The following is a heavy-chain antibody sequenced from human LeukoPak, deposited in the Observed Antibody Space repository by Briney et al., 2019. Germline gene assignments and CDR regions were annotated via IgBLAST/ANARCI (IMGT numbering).Heavy chain of an antibody. J-gene: IGHJ3*02. V-gene: IGHV4-59*01. CDR2: INYRGST. CDR3: ARDPLSTNDFDI. CDR1: GGSITNSY. D-gene: IGHD1-1*01. Sequence: PSETLSLTCTVSGGSITNSYWNWIRQSPGKGLEWIGYINYRGSTNYNPSLKSRVTISVDTSKNQFSLKLSSVPAADTAVYFCARDPLSTNDFDIWGQGTMVTVSS.